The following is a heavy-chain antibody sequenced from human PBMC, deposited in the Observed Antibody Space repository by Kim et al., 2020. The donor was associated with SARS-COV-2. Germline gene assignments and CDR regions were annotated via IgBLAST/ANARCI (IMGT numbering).Heavy chain of an antibody. CDR1: GFTFSSYG. J-gene: IGHJ5*02. D-gene: IGHD6-13*01. CDR3: AKAQYSSSWYWFDP. CDR2: ISYDGSNK. V-gene: IGHV3-30*18. Sequence: GGSLRLSCAASGFTFSSYGMHWVRQAPGKGLEWVAVISYDGSNKYYADSVKGRFTISRDNSKNTLYLQMNSLRAEDTAVYYCAKAQYSSSWYWFDPWGQGTLVTVSS.